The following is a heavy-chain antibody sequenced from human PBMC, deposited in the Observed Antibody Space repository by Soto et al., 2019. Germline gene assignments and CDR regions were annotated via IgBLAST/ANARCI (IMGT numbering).Heavy chain of an antibody. CDR1: GFTFSRYW. D-gene: IGHD3-3*01. CDR3: ARLPVDTITSLDY. J-gene: IGHJ4*02. V-gene: IGHV3-74*01. Sequence: EVQLVESGGDLVQPGGFLRLSCATSGFTFSRYWMHWVRQVPGKGLVWVSRINSDGSSISYSDSVKGRFTISRDNAKNTLYLQMTSLRVEDTAVYYCARLPVDTITSLDYWGQGTPVTVSS. CDR2: INSDGSSI.